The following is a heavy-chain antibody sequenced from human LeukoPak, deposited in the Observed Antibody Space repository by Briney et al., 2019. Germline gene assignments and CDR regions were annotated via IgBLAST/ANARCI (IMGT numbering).Heavy chain of an antibody. CDR3: ATSNWFDP. V-gene: IGHV3-74*01. Sequence: GGSLRLSCAASGFTFSTYWMHWVRQAPGKGLVWVSRINSGGTTINYADSVKGRFTISRDNAKNTLYLQMNSLRGEDTAVYYCATSNWFDPWGQGTLVTVSS. J-gene: IGHJ5*02. CDR1: GFTFSTYW. D-gene: IGHD2-2*01. CDR2: INSGGTTI.